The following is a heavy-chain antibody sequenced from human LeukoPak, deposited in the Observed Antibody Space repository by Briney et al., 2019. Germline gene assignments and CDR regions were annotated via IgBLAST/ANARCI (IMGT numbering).Heavy chain of an antibody. D-gene: IGHD1-7*01. CDR3: ARGRNYVSDYYFDV. Sequence: SETLSLTCAVYGVSLRGYYWSWIRQSPEKGLEWIGEISHEGDSIYNPPLKSRVTLSVDMSKNQFSLKLRSVTAADTAVYYCARGRNYVSDYYFDVWGKGTTVIVSS. V-gene: IGHV4-34*01. CDR1: GVSLRGYY. J-gene: IGHJ6*03. CDR2: ISHEGDS.